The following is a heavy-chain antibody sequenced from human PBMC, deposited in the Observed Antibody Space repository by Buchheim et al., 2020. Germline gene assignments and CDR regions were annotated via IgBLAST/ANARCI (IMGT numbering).Heavy chain of an antibody. D-gene: IGHD6-19*01. J-gene: IGHJ4*02. CDR3: ARGFSSGWFDY. CDR2: VSHDGVNK. Sequence: QGQLVESGGGEVQPERSLRLSCVASGFTFSSFGMHWVRQAPGEGLQWVSAVSHDGVNKYYADSVKGRFTISRDNAKNNLYLQMNSLRPEDTALYYCARGFSSGWFDYWGQGT. CDR1: GFTFSSFG. V-gene: IGHV3-30*03.